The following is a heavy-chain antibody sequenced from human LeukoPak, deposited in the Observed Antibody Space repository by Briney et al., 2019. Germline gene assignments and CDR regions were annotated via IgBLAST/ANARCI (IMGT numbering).Heavy chain of an antibody. CDR2: INPNSGET. V-gene: IGHV1-2*02. CDR1: GYTFTGYY. J-gene: IGHJ4*02. D-gene: IGHD6-13*01. Sequence: ASVKVSCKASGYTFTGYYMHWVRQAPGQGLEWMGWINPNSGETNYPQNFQGRVTMTRDRSITTAYMELSRLRSDDTAVYYCARDLISIAAAAFDYWGQGTLVTVSS. CDR3: ARDLISIAAAAFDY.